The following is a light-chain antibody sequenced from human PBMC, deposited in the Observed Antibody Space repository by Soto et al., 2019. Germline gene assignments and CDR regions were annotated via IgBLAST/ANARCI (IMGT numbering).Light chain of an antibody. J-gene: IGKJ1*01. CDR3: QQRSNLPWT. CDR2: RTS. V-gene: IGKV3-11*01. Sequence: EMVMTQSPATLSVSPGDRATLSCRASQSISSNLAWYQQKPGQAPRLLMFRTSSRATGFPARFSGSGSGTDYTLTVSSLEPEDFAVYYCQQRSNLPWTFGQGSKVDIK. CDR1: QSISSN.